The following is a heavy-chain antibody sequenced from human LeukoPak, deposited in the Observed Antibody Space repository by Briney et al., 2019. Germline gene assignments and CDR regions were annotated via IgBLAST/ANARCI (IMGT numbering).Heavy chain of an antibody. D-gene: IGHD4-4*01. CDR3: AKGNSLVDNWFDP. Sequence: MXWXXXXPGKGLEWVSAISGSGGRTYYADSVKGRFTISRHNSKNTVYLQMNSLRAEDTAVYYCAKGNSLVDNWFDPWGQGTLVTVSS. J-gene: IGHJ5*02. CDR2: ISGSGGRT. V-gene: IGHV3-23*01.